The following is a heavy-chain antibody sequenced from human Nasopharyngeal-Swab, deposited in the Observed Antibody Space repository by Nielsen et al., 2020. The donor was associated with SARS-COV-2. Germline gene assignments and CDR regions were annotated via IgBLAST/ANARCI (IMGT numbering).Heavy chain of an antibody. CDR3: ARRGSGWYFDY. CDR1: GGSISSYY. CDR2: IYYSGST. Sequence: SETLSLTCTVSGGSISSYYWSWIRQPPGKGLEWIGYIYYSGSTNYNPSLKSRVTISVDTSRNQFSLKLSSVTAADTAVYYCARRGSGWYFDYWGQGTLVTVSS. J-gene: IGHJ4*02. V-gene: IGHV4-59*08. D-gene: IGHD6-19*01.